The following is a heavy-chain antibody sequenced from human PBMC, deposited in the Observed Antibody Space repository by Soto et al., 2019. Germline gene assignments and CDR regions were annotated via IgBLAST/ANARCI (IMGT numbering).Heavy chain of an antibody. J-gene: IGHJ4*02. D-gene: IGHD3-22*01. CDR2: IKQDGSEK. CDR3: ASYYDSSGYYYHDYYFDY. V-gene: IGHV3-7*05. Sequence: LRLSCAASGFTFSSYWMSWVRQAPGKGLEWVANIKQDGSEKYYVDSVKGRFTISRDNAKNSLYLQMNSLRAEDTAVYYCASYYDSSGYYYHDYYFDYWGQGTLVTVSS. CDR1: GFTFSSYW.